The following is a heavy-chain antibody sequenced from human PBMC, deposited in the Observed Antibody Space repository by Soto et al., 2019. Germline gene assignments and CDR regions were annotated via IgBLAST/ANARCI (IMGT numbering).Heavy chain of an antibody. V-gene: IGHV4-34*01. J-gene: IGHJ6*03. CDR1: GGSFSDYY. CDR2: VNHSGST. Sequence: QVQLQLWGAGLLKPSETLSLTCAVNGGSFSDYYWSWIRQPPGKGLEWIGEVNHSGSTNYNPSLESRVTVSVETSKMLFSLQLRSVTAADTAVYYCARLSRACGGVVASRLHYYYYMDVWGKGTTVTVSS. D-gene: IGHD3-16*02. CDR3: ARLSRACGGVVASRLHYYYYMDV.